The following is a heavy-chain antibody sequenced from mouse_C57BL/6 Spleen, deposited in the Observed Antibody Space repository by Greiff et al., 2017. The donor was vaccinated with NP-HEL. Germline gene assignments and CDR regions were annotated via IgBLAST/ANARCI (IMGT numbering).Heavy chain of an antibody. V-gene: IGHV5-17*01. CDR1: GFTFSDYG. CDR2: ISSGSSTI. CDR3: ATYYGSSYGYFDV. Sequence: EVKLQESGGGLVKPGGSLKLSCAASGFTFSDYGMHWVRQAPEKGLEWVAYISSGSSTIYYADTVKGRFTISRDNAKNTLFLQMTRLRSEDTAMYYCATYYGSSYGYFDVWGTGTTVTVSS. J-gene: IGHJ1*03. D-gene: IGHD1-1*01.